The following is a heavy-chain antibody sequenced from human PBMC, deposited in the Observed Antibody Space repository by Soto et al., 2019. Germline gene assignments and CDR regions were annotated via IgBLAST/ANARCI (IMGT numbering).Heavy chain of an antibody. CDR1: GASVTSGRYY. CDR3: ARPRESFESSGLLYEVAYFDP. Sequence: QVQLQESGPGLVKTSETLSLTCTVSGASVTSGRYYWTWIRQPPGKGLEWLGYISFSGSSIYSPSVHRRLTPSVGASKNETSLSLNSVTAADTAVYYCARPRESFESSGLLYEVAYFDPWGPGTLVTVSS. V-gene: IGHV4-61*01. D-gene: IGHD3-22*01. J-gene: IGHJ4*02. CDR2: ISFSGSS.